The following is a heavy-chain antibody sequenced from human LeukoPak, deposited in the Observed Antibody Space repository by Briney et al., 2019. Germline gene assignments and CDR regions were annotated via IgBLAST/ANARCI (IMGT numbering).Heavy chain of an antibody. J-gene: IGHJ4*02. CDR2: THYGGNA. D-gene: IGHD1-26*01. CDR3: AGRVGATIWTGMEF. V-gene: IGHV4-39*01. CDR1: GASVSTSSHY. Sequence: SETLSLTCNVSGASVSTSSHYWGWIRQPPGKGLEWIGSTHYGGNAYYNPSLNSRVTISVDTSKKQFSLKLTSVTAADTAVYYCAGRVGATIWTGMEFWGQGTLVTVSS.